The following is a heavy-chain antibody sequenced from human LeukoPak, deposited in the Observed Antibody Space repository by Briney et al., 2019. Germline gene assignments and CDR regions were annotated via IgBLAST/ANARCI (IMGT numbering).Heavy chain of an antibody. CDR3: ARMHIVVVTAICDFDY. CDR1: GFTFSDYY. V-gene: IGHV3-11*01. J-gene: IGHJ4*02. CDR2: ISSSGSTI. D-gene: IGHD2-21*02. Sequence: GGSLRLSRAASGFTFSDYYMSWIRQAPGKGLEWVSYISSSGSTIYYADSVKGRFTISRDNAKNSLYLQMNSLRAEDTAVYYCARMHIVVVTAICDFDYWGQGTLVTVSS.